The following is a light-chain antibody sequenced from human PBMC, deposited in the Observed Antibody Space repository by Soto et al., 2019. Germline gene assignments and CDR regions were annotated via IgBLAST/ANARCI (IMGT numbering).Light chain of an antibody. J-gene: IGLJ1*01. V-gene: IGLV2-18*01. CDR2: EVN. CDR3: SLYISGSTYV. Sequence: QSVLTQPPSVSGSPGQSVTISCTGTSSDVGSYNRLSWYQQPPGTAPKLIMYEVNTRPSGVPDRFSGSKSGSTASLTISGLXXXXXXXXYCSLYISGSTYVFGTGTKLTVL. CDR1: SSDVGSYNR.